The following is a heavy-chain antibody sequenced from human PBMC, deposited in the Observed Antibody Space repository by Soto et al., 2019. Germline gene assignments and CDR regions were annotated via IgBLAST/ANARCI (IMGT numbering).Heavy chain of an antibody. Sequence: PXGSLRLSFAASGFNVGSYAMSWVRQAPGKGLEWVSGISGSGSSTYYSDSGKGRFTISRDNSKNTVYLQMDSLRAEDTAIYYCAKGGRSFLEDWFDPWGQGTLVTVSS. V-gene: IGHV3-23*01. CDR3: AKGGRSFLEDWFDP. CDR1: GFNVGSYA. CDR2: ISGSGSST. J-gene: IGHJ5*02.